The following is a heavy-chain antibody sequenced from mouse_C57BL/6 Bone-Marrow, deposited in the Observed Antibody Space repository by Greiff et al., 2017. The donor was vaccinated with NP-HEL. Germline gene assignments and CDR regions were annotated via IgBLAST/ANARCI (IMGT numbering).Heavy chain of an antibody. CDR3: ASIYYGYDGYYAMDY. Sequence: VKLQESGPGLVQPSQCLSITCTVSGFSLTSYGVHWVRQSPGKGLEWLGVIWRGGSTDYNAAFMSRLSITKDNSKSQVFFKMNSLQADDTAIYYCASIYYGYDGYYAMDYWGQGTSVTVSS. CDR2: IWRGGST. D-gene: IGHD2-2*01. J-gene: IGHJ4*01. CDR1: GFSLTSYG. V-gene: IGHV2-5*01.